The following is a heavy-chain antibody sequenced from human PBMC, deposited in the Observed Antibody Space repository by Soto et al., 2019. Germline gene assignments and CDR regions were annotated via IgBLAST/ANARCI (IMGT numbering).Heavy chain of an antibody. CDR1: GGSISSSSYY. V-gene: IGHV4-39*07. Sequence: PSETLSLTCTVSGGSISSSSYYWGWICQPPGKGLEWIGSIYYSGSTYYNPSLKSRVTISVDTSKNQFSLNLSSLTAADTAIYYCARANWYSEYWGQGTLVTVSS. J-gene: IGHJ4*02. D-gene: IGHD7-27*01. CDR2: IYYSGST. CDR3: ARANWYSEY.